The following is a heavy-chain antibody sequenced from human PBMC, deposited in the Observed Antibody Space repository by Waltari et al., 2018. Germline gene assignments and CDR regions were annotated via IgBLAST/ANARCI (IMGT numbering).Heavy chain of an antibody. CDR3: ARDFLGAAARSLQDFDY. CDR1: GYTFTSYY. D-gene: IGHD6-6*01. CDR2: INPSGGST. J-gene: IGHJ4*02. Sequence: QVQLVQSGAEVKKPGASVKVSCQASGYTFTSYYMHWVRQAPGQGLEWRGIINPSGGSTSYAQKFQGRVTMTRYTSTSTVYMELSSLRSEDTAVYYCARDFLGAAARSLQDFDYWGQGTLVTVSS. V-gene: IGHV1-46*01.